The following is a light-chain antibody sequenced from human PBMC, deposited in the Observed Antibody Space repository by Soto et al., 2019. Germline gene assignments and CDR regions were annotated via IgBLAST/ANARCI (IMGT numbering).Light chain of an antibody. CDR1: SSDVGGYNY. J-gene: IGLJ2*01. CDR3: SSYTGSSTYVV. V-gene: IGLV2-14*01. CDR2: DVN. Sequence: QSALTQPASVSGSPGQSITISCTGTSSDVGGYNYVYWYQQHPGKAPKLMIYDVNNRPSGVSNRFSGSKSGNTASLTISGLQAEDEADYYCSSYTGSSTYVVFGGGTKVTVL.